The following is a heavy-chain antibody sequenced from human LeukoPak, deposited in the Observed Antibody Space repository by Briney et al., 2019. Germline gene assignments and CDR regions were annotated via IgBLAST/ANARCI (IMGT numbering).Heavy chain of an antibody. CDR2: ISGSGGAT. CDR1: GFAFSSFA. V-gene: IGHV3-23*01. J-gene: IGHJ4*02. Sequence: GGSLRLSCAASGFAFSSFAMSWVRRAPGKGLEWVSSISGSGGATYYADSVKGRFTVSRDNSQNTLYLQINSLRAEDTAVIYCAKNYGSGTYYNYFDSWGQGTLVTVSS. CDR3: AKNYGSGTYYNYFDS. D-gene: IGHD3-10*01.